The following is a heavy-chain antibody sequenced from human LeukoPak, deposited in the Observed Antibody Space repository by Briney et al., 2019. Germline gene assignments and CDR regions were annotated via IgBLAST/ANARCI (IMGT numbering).Heavy chain of an antibody. Sequence: PSETLSLTCTVSGGSISSGDYYWSWIRQPPGTGLEWIGYIFYTGSTYYNPSLKSRVTISIDTSKNHFSLTLTSVTAADTAVYFCARVVFWSGYHYFDYWGQGTLVTVSS. J-gene: IGHJ4*02. D-gene: IGHD3-3*01. CDR3: ARVVFWSGYHYFDY. CDR1: GGSISSGDYY. V-gene: IGHV4-30-4*01. CDR2: IFYTGST.